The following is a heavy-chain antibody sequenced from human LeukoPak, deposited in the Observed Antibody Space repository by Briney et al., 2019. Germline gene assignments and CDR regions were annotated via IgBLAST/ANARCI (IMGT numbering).Heavy chain of an antibody. CDR2: IKKEGSEK. D-gene: IGHD2-2*01. J-gene: IGHJ2*01. CDR1: GFTFSSYW. CDR3: ARVRSSCSSTSCYEVEYWYFDL. Sequence: PGGSLRLSCAASGFTFSSYWMSWVCQAPGKRLEWVSNIKKEGSEKYYVDSVKGRFTISRDNAKNSLYLQMNSLRAEDTAVYYCARVRSSCSSTSCYEVEYWYFDLWGRGTLVTVSS. V-gene: IGHV3-7*03.